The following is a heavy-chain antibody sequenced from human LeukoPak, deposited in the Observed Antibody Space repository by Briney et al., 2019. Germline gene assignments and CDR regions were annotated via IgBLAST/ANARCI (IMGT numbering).Heavy chain of an antibody. D-gene: IGHD3-3*01. CDR2: INPNSGGT. V-gene: IGHV1-2*02. J-gene: IGHJ6*03. CDR1: GYTFTGYY. CDR3: ARGVSPTSKGSWSGCYGWSYYYYMDV. Sequence: ASVKVSCKASGYTFTGYYMHWVRQAPGQGLEWMGWINPNSGGTNYAQKFQGRVTMTRDTSISTAYMELSRLRSDDTAVYYCARGVSPTSKGSWSGCYGWSYYYYMDVWGKGTTVTVSS.